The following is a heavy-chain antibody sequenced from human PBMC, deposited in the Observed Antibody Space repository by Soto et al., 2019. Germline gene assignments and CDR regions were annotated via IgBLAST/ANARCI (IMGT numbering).Heavy chain of an antibody. CDR1: GASISSGGYY. CDR2: IYYSGST. CDR3: ARAEFPAYFDY. V-gene: IGHV4-31*03. Sequence: PSETLSLTCTVSGASISSGGYYWSWIRHHPGKGLEWIGYIYYSGSTYYNPSLKSRLTISVDTSENQFSLKLSPVTAADTAVYYCARAEFPAYFDYWGQGTLVTVSS. J-gene: IGHJ4*02. D-gene: IGHD3-10*01.